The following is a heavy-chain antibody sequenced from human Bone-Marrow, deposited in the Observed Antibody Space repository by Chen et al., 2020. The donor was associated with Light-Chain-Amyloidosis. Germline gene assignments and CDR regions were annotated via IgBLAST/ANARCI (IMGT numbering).Heavy chain of an antibody. D-gene: IGHD4-17*01. Sequence: QVQLVESGGGVVQPGRSLRLSCAAPGFPFSSYAMHWVRQAPGKGLEWVAVISYDGSNKYYADSVKGRFTISRDNSKNTLYLQMNSLRAEDTAVYYCARDVSPDYGDGSWMDVWGQGTTVTVSS. V-gene: IGHV3-30-3*01. CDR2: ISYDGSNK. CDR1: GFPFSSYA. CDR3: ARDVSPDYGDGSWMDV. J-gene: IGHJ6*02.